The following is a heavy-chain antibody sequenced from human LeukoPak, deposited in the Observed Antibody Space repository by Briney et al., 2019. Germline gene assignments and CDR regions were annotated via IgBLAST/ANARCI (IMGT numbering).Heavy chain of an antibody. CDR1: GFTFSSYA. D-gene: IGHD2/OR15-2a*01. CDR2: ISGSGGST. V-gene: IGHV3-23*01. J-gene: IGHJ4*02. CDR3: AKDLLKGRSKDY. Sequence: GSLRLSCAASGFTFSSYAMSWVRQAPGKGLEWVSAISGSGGSTYYADSVKGRFTISRDNSKNTLYLQMNSLRAEDTAVYYCAKDLLKGRSKDYWGQGTLVTVSS.